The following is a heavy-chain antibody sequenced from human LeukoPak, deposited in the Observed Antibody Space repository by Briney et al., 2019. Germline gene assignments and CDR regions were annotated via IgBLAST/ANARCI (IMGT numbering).Heavy chain of an antibody. V-gene: IGHV1-2*02. J-gene: IGHJ4*02. CDR3: AITTDIAVAASYFDY. D-gene: IGHD6-19*01. Sequence: ASVKVSCKTSGYTFTGYYIHWVRQAPGQGLEWMGWFNPNSSDTNYAQKFQGTVTMTRDTSSSTAYMEVSRLRSDDTAVYYCAITTDIAVAASYFDYWGQGTLVTVSS. CDR1: GYTFTGYY. CDR2: FNPNSSDT.